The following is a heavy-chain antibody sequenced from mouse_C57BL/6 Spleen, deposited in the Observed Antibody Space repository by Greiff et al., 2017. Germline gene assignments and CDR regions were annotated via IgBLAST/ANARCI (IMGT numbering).Heavy chain of an antibody. Sequence: QVQLQQSGAELARPGASVKLSCKASGYTFTSYGISWVKQRTGQGLEWIGEIYPRSGNTYYNEKFKGKATLTADKSSSTAYMELRSLTSEDSAVYFCARGGTAQARSYFDYWGQGTTLTVSS. J-gene: IGHJ2*01. CDR1: GYTFTSYG. CDR2: IYPRSGNT. D-gene: IGHD3-2*02. CDR3: ARGGTAQARSYFDY. V-gene: IGHV1-81*01.